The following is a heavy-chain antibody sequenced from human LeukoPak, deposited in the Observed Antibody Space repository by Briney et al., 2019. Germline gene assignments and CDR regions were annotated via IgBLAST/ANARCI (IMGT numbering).Heavy chain of an antibody. Sequence: GASVKVSCKASGGTFSSYAISWVRQAPGQGLEWMGIINPSGGSTSYAQKFQGRVTMTRDTSTSTVYMELSSLRSEDTAVYYCARGQYCSSTSCYHYFDYWGQGTLVTVSS. J-gene: IGHJ4*02. CDR2: INPSGGST. V-gene: IGHV1-46*01. D-gene: IGHD2-2*01. CDR3: ARGQYCSSTSCYHYFDY. CDR1: GGTFSSYA.